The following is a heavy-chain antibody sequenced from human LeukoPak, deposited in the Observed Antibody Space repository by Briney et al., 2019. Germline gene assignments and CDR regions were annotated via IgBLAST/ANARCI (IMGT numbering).Heavy chain of an antibody. CDR3: AKDYWPDGYNDLDY. Sequence: GRCLSPSSPVEGLPVGTYTMYWFRQDQGKELDWVSGIVGSNGKTYYADSVKGRFIISRDNSKNTLYLQMNSLRAEDTAIYFCAKDYWPDGYNDLDYWGQGTQVTVSS. J-gene: IGHJ4*02. CDR2: IVGSNGKT. D-gene: IGHD5-24*01. V-gene: IGHV3-23*01. CDR1: GLPVGTYT.